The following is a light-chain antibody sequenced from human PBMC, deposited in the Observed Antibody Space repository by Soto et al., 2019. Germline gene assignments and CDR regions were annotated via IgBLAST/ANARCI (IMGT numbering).Light chain of an antibody. CDR3: SSFAGSNNFPYV. Sequence: QSGLAQPPSASGSPGQSVTISCTGSSSDGGAYDYVSWYQQHPGKAPKLMIYEINKRPSGVPDRFSGSKSGNTASLTVSGLQAEDEADYYCSSFAGSNNFPYVFGTGTKVTI. CDR1: SSDGGAYDY. CDR2: EIN. V-gene: IGLV2-8*01. J-gene: IGLJ1*01.